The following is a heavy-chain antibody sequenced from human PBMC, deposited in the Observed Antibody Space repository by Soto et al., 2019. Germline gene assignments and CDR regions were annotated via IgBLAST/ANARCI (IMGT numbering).Heavy chain of an antibody. J-gene: IGHJ3*02. CDR1: GFTFTGSA. CDR3: ARALGIAVAGTSAFDI. D-gene: IGHD6-19*01. CDR2: INPNSGGT. V-gene: IGHV1-2*04. Sequence: EASVKVSCKASGFTFTGSAVQWVRQARGQRLEWMGWINPNSGGTNYAQKFQGWVTMTRDTSISTAYMELSRLRSDDTAVYYCARALGIAVAGTSAFDIWGQGTMVTVSS.